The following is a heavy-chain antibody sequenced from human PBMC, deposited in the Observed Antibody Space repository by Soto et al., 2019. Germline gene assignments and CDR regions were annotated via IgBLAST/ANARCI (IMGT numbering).Heavy chain of an antibody. V-gene: IGHV6-1*01. CDR1: VDSGSSNSAA. CDR3: ARSAVAGPFDP. CDR2: TYYRSKWYN. D-gene: IGHD6-19*01. Sequence: SQTLSLTCAISVDSGSSNSAASNCIRQSPSRGLEWLGRTYYRSKWYNDYAVSVKSRITINPDTSKNQFSLQLNSVTPEDTAVYYCARSAVAGPFDPWGQGTLVTVSS. J-gene: IGHJ5*02.